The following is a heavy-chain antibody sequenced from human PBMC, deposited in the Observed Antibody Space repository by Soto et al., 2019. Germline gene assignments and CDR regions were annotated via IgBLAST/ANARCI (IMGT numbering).Heavy chain of an antibody. V-gene: IGHV4-31*03. D-gene: IGHD5-18*01. CDR3: ASRGYSYGFSLGMDV. Sequence: QVQLQESGPGLVKPSQTLSLTCTVSGGSISSGGYYWSWIRQHPGKGLEWIGYIYYSGSTYYNPSLKSRVTISVDTSKNQVSLKRSSLAAADTAVYYCASRGYSYGFSLGMDVWGQGTTVTVSS. CDR1: GGSISSGGYY. CDR2: IYYSGST. J-gene: IGHJ6*02.